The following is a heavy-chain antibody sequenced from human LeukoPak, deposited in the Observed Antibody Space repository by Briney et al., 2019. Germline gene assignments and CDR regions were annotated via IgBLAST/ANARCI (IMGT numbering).Heavy chain of an antibody. CDR2: INPSGGST. Sequence: ASVKVSCKASGYTFTSYYMHWVRQAPGQGLEWMGIINPSGGSTSYAQKFQGRVTMTRDTSTSTVYMELSSLRSEDTAVYYCARGAPTCSSGWSNWFDPWGQGTLVTVSS. CDR3: ARGAPTCSSGWSNWFDP. J-gene: IGHJ5*02. D-gene: IGHD6-19*01. V-gene: IGHV1-46*01. CDR1: GYTFTSYY.